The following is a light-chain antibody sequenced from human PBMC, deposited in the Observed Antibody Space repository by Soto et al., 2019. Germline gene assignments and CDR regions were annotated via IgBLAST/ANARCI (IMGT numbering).Light chain of an antibody. CDR3: QQLSSYPRT. Sequence: IQLTQSPSSLSASVGDRVTITCRASQGISSYLAWYQQKPGKGPELLIYAASTLQSGVPSRFSGSGSGTDFTLTVSSLQPDDFATYYCQQLSSYPRTFGQGTKLEIK. CDR2: AAS. CDR1: QGISSY. J-gene: IGKJ2*01. V-gene: IGKV1-9*01.